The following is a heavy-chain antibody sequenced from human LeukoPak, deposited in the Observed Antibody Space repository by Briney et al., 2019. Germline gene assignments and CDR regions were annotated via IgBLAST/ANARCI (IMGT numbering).Heavy chain of an antibody. V-gene: IGHV1-69*04. CDR1: GGTFSSYA. D-gene: IGHD4-23*01. CDR3: ATTGDYGGNSGLDY. J-gene: IGHJ4*02. CDR2: IIPIFGIA. Sequence: SVKVSCKASGGTFSSYAISWVRQAPGQGLEWMGRIIPIFGIANYAQKFQGRVTITADKSTSTAHMELSSLRSEDTAVYYCATTGDYGGNSGLDYWGQGTLVTVSS.